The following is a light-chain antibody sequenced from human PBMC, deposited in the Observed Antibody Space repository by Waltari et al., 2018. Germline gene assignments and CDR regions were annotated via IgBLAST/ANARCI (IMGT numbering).Light chain of an antibody. J-gene: IGKJ3*01. V-gene: IGKV1-5*03. CDR3: QQYNSYSLT. CDR2: KAS. CDR1: QSISTW. Sequence: DIQMTQSPSTLSASVGDRVTITCRARQSISTWLAWYQQKPGRAPKLLIYKASSLESGVPSRFSGSGSGTEFTLTISSLQPDDFATYYCQQYNSYSLTFGPGTKVDIK.